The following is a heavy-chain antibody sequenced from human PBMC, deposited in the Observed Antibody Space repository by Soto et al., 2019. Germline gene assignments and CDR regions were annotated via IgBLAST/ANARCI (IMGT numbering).Heavy chain of an antibody. Sequence: GGSLRLSCAASGFTFSSYEMNWVRQAPGKGLEWVSYISSSGSTIYYADSVKGRFTISRDNAKNSLYLQMNSLRAEDTGVYYCARDRGYNFDYWGQGTLVTVSS. V-gene: IGHV3-48*03. J-gene: IGHJ4*02. CDR3: ARDRGYNFDY. CDR1: GFTFSSYE. D-gene: IGHD5-12*01. CDR2: ISSSGSTI.